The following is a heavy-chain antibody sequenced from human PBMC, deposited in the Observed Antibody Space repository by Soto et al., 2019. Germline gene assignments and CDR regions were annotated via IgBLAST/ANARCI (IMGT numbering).Heavy chain of an antibody. J-gene: IGHJ4*02. CDR3: ARSHDILTGFSSPHFDY. CDR2: IYYSGST. V-gene: IGHV4-59*02. Sequence: PSGTLSLTCTVSGDSVSSYYWSWIRQPPGKGLEWIGYIYYSGSTNYNPSLKSRVTISVDTSKNQFSLKLSSVTAADTAVYYCARSHDILTGFSSPHFDYWGQGTLVTVPQ. CDR1: GDSVSSYY. D-gene: IGHD3-9*01.